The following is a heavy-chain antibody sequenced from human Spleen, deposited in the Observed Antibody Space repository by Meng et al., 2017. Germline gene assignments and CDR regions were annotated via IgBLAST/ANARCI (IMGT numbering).Heavy chain of an antibody. D-gene: IGHD4-17*01. J-gene: IGHJ5*02. CDR1: GDSIRSGGYY. CDR2: IFYSGST. CDR3: ARGSYGDHRSHWFDP. Sequence: QVSLPGSGPGLLNPSHPLSLTCSFSGDSIRSGGYYWSWIRQHPEKGLEWIGYIFYSGSTDSNPSLKSLVTISQDTSKNQFSLKMSSVTATDTAVYYCARGSYGDHRSHWFDPWGQGTLVTVSS. V-gene: IGHV4-31*01.